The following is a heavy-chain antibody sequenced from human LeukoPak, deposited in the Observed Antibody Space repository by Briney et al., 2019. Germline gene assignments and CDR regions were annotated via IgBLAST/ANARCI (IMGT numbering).Heavy chain of an antibody. CDR3: ARELGRRDGYNGALDY. CDR1: GGSISSYY. D-gene: IGHD5-24*01. V-gene: IGHV4-59*01. Sequence: SETLSLTCTVSGGSISSYYWSWIRQPPGKGLEWIANIYYSGSTNYNPSLKSRVTISVDTSKNQYSLKLSSVTAADTAVYYWARELGRRDGYNGALDYWGQGTLVTVSS. CDR2: IYYSGST. J-gene: IGHJ4*02.